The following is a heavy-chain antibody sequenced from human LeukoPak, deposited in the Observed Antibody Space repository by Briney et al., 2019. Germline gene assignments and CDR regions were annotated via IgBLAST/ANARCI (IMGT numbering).Heavy chain of an antibody. CDR1: GFTFSTFG. CDR3: ARLMFIAVGNWYFDL. D-gene: IGHD6-19*01. CDR2: ISYGYYI. J-gene: IGHJ2*01. Sequence: GGSPRLSCAASGFTFSTFGMIWVRQAPGKGLEWISSISYGYYIYYADAVKARFTISRDNARNSLYLQMNSLRADDTAVYYCARLMFIAVGNWYFDLWGRGTLVTVSS. V-gene: IGHV3-21*01.